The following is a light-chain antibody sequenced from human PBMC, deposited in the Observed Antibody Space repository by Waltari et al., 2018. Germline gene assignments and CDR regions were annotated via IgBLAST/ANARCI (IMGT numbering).Light chain of an antibody. CDR1: SSTFGAYNL. Sequence: QSALTQPASASGSPGQSITIPCTGPSSTFGAYNLVSWFQHHPGKVPQLVMYYVTKRPSGISDRFSGSKSGNTASLTISTLQADDEADYYCCSYSTSGSWMFGGGTKVTVL. V-gene: IGLV2-23*02. CDR2: YVT. J-gene: IGLJ3*02. CDR3: CSYSTSGSWM.